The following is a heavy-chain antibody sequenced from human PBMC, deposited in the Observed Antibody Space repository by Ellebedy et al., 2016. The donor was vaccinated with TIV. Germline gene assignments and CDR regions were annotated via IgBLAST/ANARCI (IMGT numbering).Heavy chain of an antibody. Sequence: AASVKVSCKASGYTLNAYPMNWVRQAPGQGLEWLGWLNTNTGNPTYSQGFRGQFVFSLDTSVSTAYLEIISLRAEDTAVYYCAGDSRYKWNDWDYYHMDVWGKGTTVTVSS. V-gene: IGHV7-4-1*02. CDR3: AGDSRYKWNDWDYYHMDV. J-gene: IGHJ6*03. CDR2: LNTNTGNP. D-gene: IGHD1-1*01. CDR1: GYTLNAYP.